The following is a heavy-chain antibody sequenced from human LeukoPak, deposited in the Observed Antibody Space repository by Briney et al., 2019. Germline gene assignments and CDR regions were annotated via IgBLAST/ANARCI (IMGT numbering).Heavy chain of an antibody. CDR1: GFTFSSYA. CDR2: ISGGGGST. Sequence: PGGSLRLSCAASGFTFSSYAMSWARQAPGKGLEWVSTISGGGGSTYYADSVKGRFTISRDNSKNTLYLQVNSLRAEDTAVYYCAKGGKWDVTPFDYWGQGTLVTVSS. J-gene: IGHJ4*02. D-gene: IGHD1-26*01. V-gene: IGHV3-23*01. CDR3: AKGGKWDVTPFDY.